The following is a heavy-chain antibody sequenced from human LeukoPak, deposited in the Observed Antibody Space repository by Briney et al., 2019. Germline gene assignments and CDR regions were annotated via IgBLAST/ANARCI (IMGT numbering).Heavy chain of an antibody. Sequence: GSLRLSCAASGFTFSSYAMSWVRQAPGKGLEWVSAISGSGGSTYYADSVKGRFTISRDNSKNTLYLQMNSLRAEDTAVYYCARMGDYYDSSAGDAFDIWGQGTMVTVSS. CDR2: ISGSGGST. D-gene: IGHD3-22*01. CDR1: GFTFSSYA. J-gene: IGHJ3*02. V-gene: IGHV3-23*01. CDR3: ARMGDYYDSSAGDAFDI.